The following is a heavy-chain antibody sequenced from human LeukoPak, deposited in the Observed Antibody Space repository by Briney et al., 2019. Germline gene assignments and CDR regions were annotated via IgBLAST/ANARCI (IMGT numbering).Heavy chain of an antibody. CDR2: ISSSSSYI. D-gene: IGHD3-10*01. V-gene: IGHV3-21*01. CDR3: ARDLPGRDYYFDY. CDR1: GFTFSSYS. J-gene: IGHJ4*02. Sequence: GGSLRLSCAASGFTFSSYSMNWVRQAPGKGLEWVSSISSSSSYIYYADSVKGRFTVSRDNAKNSLYLQMNSLRAEGTAVYYCARDLPGRDYYFDYWGQGTLVTVSS.